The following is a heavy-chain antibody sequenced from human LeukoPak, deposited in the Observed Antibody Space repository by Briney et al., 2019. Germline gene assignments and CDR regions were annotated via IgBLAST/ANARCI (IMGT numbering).Heavy chain of an antibody. CDR2: IYHSGST. Sequence: SETLSLTCAVSDYSISSGYSWGWIRQPPGKGLDWIGSIYHSGSTYYNPSLKSRVTISLDTSKNQFSLKLSSVTAADTAVYYCARDPYGDDDTLGWFDPWGQGTLVTVSS. V-gene: IGHV4-38-2*02. J-gene: IGHJ5*02. D-gene: IGHD4-17*01. CDR1: DYSISSGYS. CDR3: ARDPYGDDDTLGWFDP.